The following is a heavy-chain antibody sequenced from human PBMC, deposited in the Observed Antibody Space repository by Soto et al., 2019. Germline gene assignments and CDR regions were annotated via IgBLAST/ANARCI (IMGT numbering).Heavy chain of an antibody. Sequence: QVQLVESGGGVVQPGRSLRLSCAASGFTFNSYGMHWVRQAPGKGLEWVAFISYEGNNKYYADSVKGRFTISRDNSRTTLYLQMNSLRAEDTAVYFCAKRRNVLRFLEWSSGLEVWGQGTTVTVSS. D-gene: IGHD3-3*01. J-gene: IGHJ6*02. CDR1: GFTFNSYG. CDR2: ISYEGNNK. V-gene: IGHV3-30*18. CDR3: AKRRNVLRFLEWSSGLEV.